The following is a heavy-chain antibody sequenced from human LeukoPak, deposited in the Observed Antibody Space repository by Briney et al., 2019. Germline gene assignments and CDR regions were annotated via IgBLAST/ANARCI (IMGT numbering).Heavy chain of an antibody. D-gene: IGHD2/OR15-2a*01. Sequence: SQTLSLTCAISGDTVSSNSAAWNWIRQSPSRGLEWLGRTYFRSKWYNDYAEYVKGRISINPHTSKNHFSLQLNSVNPEDTAVYYCANFYLDNWSQGSLVTVSS. V-gene: IGHV6-1*01. CDR1: GDTVSSNSAA. J-gene: IGHJ4*02. CDR3: ANFYLDN. CDR2: TYFRSKWYN.